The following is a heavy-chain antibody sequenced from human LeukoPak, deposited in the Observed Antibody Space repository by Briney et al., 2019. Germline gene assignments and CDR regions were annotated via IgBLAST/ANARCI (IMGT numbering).Heavy chain of an antibody. V-gene: IGHV1-2*04. D-gene: IGHD5-24*01. CDR3: ARDSGDGYSNAPIDY. Sequence: ASVKVSCKASGYTFTGYYMHWVRQAPGQGLEWMGWINPNSGGTNYAQKFQGWVTTTRDTSISTAYMELSRLRSEDTAVYYCARDSGDGYSNAPIDYWGQGTLVTVSS. CDR2: INPNSGGT. J-gene: IGHJ4*02. CDR1: GYTFTGYY.